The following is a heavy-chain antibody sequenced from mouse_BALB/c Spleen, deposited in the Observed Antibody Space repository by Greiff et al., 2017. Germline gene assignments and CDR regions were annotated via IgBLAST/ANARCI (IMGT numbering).Heavy chain of an antibody. D-gene: IGHD1-1*01. CDR2: IDPENGNT. CDR1: GFNIKDYY. V-gene: IGHV14-1*02. Sequence: EVMLVESGAELVRPGALVKLSCKASGFNIKDYYMHWVKQRPEQGLEWIGWIDPENGNTIYDPKFQGKASITADTSSNTAYLQLSSLTSEDTAVYYCARYYGSSYYAMDYWGQGTSVTVSS. CDR3: ARYYGSSYYAMDY. J-gene: IGHJ4*01.